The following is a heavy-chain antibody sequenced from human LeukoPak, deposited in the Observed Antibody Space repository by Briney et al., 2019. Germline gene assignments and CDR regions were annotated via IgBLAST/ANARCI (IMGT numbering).Heavy chain of an antibody. CDR2: IYSGGST. Sequence: GGSLRLSCAASGFTVSSNYMSWVRQAPGKGLEWVSVIYSGGSTYYADSVKGRFTISRDNSKNTLYLQMNSLRAEDTAAYYCARSSYSSGWFDAFDIWGQGTMVTVSS. CDR3: ARSSYSSGWFDAFDI. J-gene: IGHJ3*02. D-gene: IGHD6-19*01. V-gene: IGHV3-66*01. CDR1: GFTVSSNY.